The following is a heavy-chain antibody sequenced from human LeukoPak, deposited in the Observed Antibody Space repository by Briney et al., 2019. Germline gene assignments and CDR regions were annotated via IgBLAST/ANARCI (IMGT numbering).Heavy chain of an antibody. CDR2: INHSGST. D-gene: IGHD5-12*01. J-gene: IGHJ4*02. V-gene: IGHV4-34*01. Sequence: SETLSLTCAVYGGSFSGYYWSWIRQPPGKGLEWIGEINHSGSTNYNPSLKSRVTISVDTSQNQFSLKLSSVTAADTAVYYCARDGYSGSDALWGQGTLVTASS. CDR3: ARDGYSGSDAL. CDR1: GGSFSGYY.